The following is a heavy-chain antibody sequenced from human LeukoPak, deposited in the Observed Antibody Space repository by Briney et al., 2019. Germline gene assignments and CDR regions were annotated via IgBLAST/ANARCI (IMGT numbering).Heavy chain of an antibody. D-gene: IGHD6-19*01. J-gene: IGHJ4*02. CDR2: ISGSGGST. Sequence: GGSLRLSCAASGFTFNNYAMSWVRQAPGKGLEWVSAISGSGGSTYYAGSVKGRFTISRDNSKNTLYLQMNSLRAEDTAVYYCAKVDSSGWYLNAFDYWGQGTLVTVSS. CDR1: GFTFNNYA. V-gene: IGHV3-23*01. CDR3: AKVDSSGWYLNAFDY.